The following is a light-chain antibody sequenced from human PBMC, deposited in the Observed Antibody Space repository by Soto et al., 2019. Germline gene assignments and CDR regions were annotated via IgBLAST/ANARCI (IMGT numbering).Light chain of an antibody. CDR2: DAS. Sequence: DIQMTQSPSSLSASVGDRVTITCQASQDITSYLNWYQHKLGKAPKLLISDASILEAGVPPRFSGSGSGTDFTLTISSLQPEDVATYYCQHCDYLPIFGPGTTVDFK. V-gene: IGKV1-33*01. J-gene: IGKJ3*01. CDR1: QDITSY. CDR3: QHCDYLPI.